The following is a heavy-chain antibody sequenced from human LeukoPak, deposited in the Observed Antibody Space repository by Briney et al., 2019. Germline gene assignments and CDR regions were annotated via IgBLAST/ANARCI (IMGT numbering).Heavy chain of an antibody. CDR2: ISGSGGST. J-gene: IGHJ4*02. CDR1: GFDFSTYG. CDR3: AKIRGAWNPNYFDY. D-gene: IGHD1-1*01. Sequence: GGSLRLSCAGSGFDFSTYGMTWVRQAPGKGLEWVSAISGSGGSTYYADSVKGRFTISRDNSKNTLYLQMNSLRAEDTAVYYCAKIRGAWNPNYFDYWGQGTLVTVSS. V-gene: IGHV3-23*01.